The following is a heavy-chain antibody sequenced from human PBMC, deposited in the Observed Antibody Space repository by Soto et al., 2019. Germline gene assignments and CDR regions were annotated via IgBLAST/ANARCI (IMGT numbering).Heavy chain of an antibody. CDR3: ARIGISNAFDI. Sequence: PSETLSLTCSVSGNSIRSYYWSWIRQPPGKGLEWIGDVYYSGSINYNPSLKSRITISVDTSKNQFSLKLSSVTAADTAVFYCARIGISNAFDIWGQGTMVTVSS. CDR1: GNSIRSYY. J-gene: IGHJ3*02. D-gene: IGHD2-15*01. V-gene: IGHV4-59*01. CDR2: VYYSGSI.